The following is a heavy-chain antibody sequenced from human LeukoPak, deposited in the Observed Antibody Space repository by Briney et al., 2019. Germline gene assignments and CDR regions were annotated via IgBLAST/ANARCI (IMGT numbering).Heavy chain of an antibody. CDR2: IKQDGSEK. J-gene: IGHJ4*02. V-gene: IGHV3-7*01. CDR1: GFTFSSYW. Sequence: GGSLRLSCALSGFTFSSYWMAWVRQAPGKGLEGVANIKQDGSEKYYVDSVKGRFTISGDNAKNSLYVQMNSLRAEDTAVYYCTRSYDYWGQGTLVTVSS. CDR3: TRSYDY.